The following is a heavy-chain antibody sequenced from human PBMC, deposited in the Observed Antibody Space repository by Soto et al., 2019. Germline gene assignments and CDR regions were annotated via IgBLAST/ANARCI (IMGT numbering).Heavy chain of an antibody. D-gene: IGHD2-21*02. CDR1: GLSLSASGVG. CDR3: AHRRVTVDFDY. V-gene: IGHV2-5*02. CDR2: IYWDDDK. Sequence: QITLKESGPTLVKPTQTLTLTCTFSGLSLSASGVGVGWIRQPPGKALEWLALIYWDDDKRYSPSLKSRLTITKDTSKNQVVLTMTNMDPVDTATYYCAHRRVTVDFDYWGQGTLVTVSS. J-gene: IGHJ4*02.